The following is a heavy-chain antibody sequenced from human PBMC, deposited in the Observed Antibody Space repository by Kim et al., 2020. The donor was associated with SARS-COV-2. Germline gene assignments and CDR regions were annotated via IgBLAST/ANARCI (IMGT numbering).Heavy chain of an antibody. J-gene: IGHJ2*01. CDR3: VKQRISGDWYFDL. D-gene: IGHD2-15*01. Sequence: GGSLRLSCSASGFTFSSYPVQWVRQAPGRGLEYVSAISTNGDHIYYADSVKGRFTISRDNSKNTLYLQMSSLRPEDTALYYCVKQRISGDWYFDLWGRGT. V-gene: IGHV3-64D*06. CDR2: ISTNGDHI. CDR1: GFTFSSYP.